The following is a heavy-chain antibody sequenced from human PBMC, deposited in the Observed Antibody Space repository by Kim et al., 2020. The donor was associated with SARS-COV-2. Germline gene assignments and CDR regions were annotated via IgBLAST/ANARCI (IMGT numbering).Heavy chain of an antibody. CDR2: ISYEGSTQ. J-gene: IGHJ5*02. Sequence: GGSLRLSCAASGFTFSSHVMHWVRQAPGKGLEWVALISYEGSTQKYTDSVKGRFTVSRDNSKNTLFLQMKSLRPEDTAVYYFAGNWVGDTDLGPWGQGTLVTVSS. CDR1: GFTFSSHV. CDR3: AGNWVGDTDLGP. D-gene: IGHD1-26*01. V-gene: IGHV3-30*03.